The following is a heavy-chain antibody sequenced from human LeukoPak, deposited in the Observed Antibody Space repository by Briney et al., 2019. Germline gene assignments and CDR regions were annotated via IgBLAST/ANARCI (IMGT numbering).Heavy chain of an antibody. CDR3: ANGVDLSGSYPHAFDI. V-gene: IGHV3-30-3*01. CDR1: GFTFSSYA. Sequence: AGGSLRLSCAASGFTFSSYAMHWVRQAPGKGLEWVAVISYDGSNKYYADSVKGRFTISRDNSKNTLYLQMNSLRAEDTAVYYCANGVDLSGSYPHAFDIWGQGTMVTVSS. D-gene: IGHD1-26*01. J-gene: IGHJ3*02. CDR2: ISYDGSNK.